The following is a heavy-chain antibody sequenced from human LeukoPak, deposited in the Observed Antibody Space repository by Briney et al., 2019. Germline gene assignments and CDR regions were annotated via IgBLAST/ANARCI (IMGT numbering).Heavy chain of an antibody. Sequence: SETLSLTCTVSGYSISSGYYWGWIRQPPGKGLEWIGSIYHSGSTYYNPSLKSRVTISVDTSKNQFSPKLSSVTAADTAVYYCASYTDAFDIWGQGTMVTVSS. J-gene: IGHJ3*02. V-gene: IGHV4-38-2*02. CDR3: ASYTDAFDI. CDR1: GYSISSGYY. D-gene: IGHD3-16*01. CDR2: IYHSGST.